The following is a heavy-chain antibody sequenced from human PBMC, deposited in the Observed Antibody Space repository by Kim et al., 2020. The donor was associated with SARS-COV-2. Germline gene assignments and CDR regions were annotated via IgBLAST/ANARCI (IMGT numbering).Heavy chain of an antibody. Sequence: GGSLRLSCAASGFTFSSYAMSWVRQAPGKGLEWVSAISGSGGSTYYADSVKGRFTISRDNSKNTLYLQMNSLRAEDTAVYYCAKDCFRYSSSWYQPERYFQHWGQGTLVTVSS. J-gene: IGHJ1*01. CDR2: ISGSGGST. D-gene: IGHD6-13*01. CDR3: AKDCFRYSSSWYQPERYFQH. V-gene: IGHV3-23*01. CDR1: GFTFSSYA.